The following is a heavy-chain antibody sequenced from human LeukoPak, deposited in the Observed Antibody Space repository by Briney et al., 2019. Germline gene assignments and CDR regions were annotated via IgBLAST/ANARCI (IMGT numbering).Heavy chain of an antibody. D-gene: IGHD5-18*01. Sequence: ASVKVSCKASGYTFTNYYMHWVRQAPGQGLEWLGIINPSGGSTIYAQKFQGRVTMTRDTSTSTVYMELRSLRSEDTAVYYCARSRIQLWIDFWGQGTLVTVSS. CDR1: GYTFTNYY. V-gene: IGHV1-46*01. J-gene: IGHJ5*01. CDR3: ARSRIQLWIDF. CDR2: INPSGGST.